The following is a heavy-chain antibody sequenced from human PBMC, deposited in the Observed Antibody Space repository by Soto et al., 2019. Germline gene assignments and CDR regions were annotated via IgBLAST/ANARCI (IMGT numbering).Heavy chain of an antibody. Sequence: WGSLRLSCAASGFTFSSYAMSWVRPAPGKGLEWVSAISGSGGSTYYADSVNGRFTISRDNSKNTLYLQMNSLRPKDTAVYSGAKAPLDRGDFNYWGQEPLVTVSS. CDR1: GFTFSSYA. J-gene: IGHJ4*02. CDR2: ISGSGGST. CDR3: AKAPLDRGDFNY. V-gene: IGHV3-23*01.